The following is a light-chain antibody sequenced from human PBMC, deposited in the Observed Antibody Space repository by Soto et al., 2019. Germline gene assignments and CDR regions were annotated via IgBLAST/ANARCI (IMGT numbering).Light chain of an antibody. CDR1: SSDVGGYNY. CDR2: DVS. Sequence: QSVLTQPAYVSGSPGQSITISCTGTSSDVGGYNYVSWYQQHPGKAPKLMIYDVSNRPSGVSNRFSGSKSGNTASLTIPGLQAEDEADYYCSSYTSSSTYVFGTG. CDR3: SSYTSSSTYV. V-gene: IGLV2-14*01. J-gene: IGLJ1*01.